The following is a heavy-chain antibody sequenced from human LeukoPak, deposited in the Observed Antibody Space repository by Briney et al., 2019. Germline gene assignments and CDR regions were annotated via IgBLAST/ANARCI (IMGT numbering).Heavy chain of an antibody. V-gene: IGHV1-2*02. CDR2: INPNSGGT. CDR3: ARDMLRGVNIAYFHFYYMDV. J-gene: IGHJ6*03. Sequence: PMASVKVSCKASGYTFTGYYMHWVRQAPGQGLEWMGWINPNSGGTNYAQKFQGRVTMTRDTSISTVYMELSRLRSDDTAVYYCARDMLRGVNIAYFHFYYMDVWGKGTTVTVSS. CDR1: GYTFTGYY. D-gene: IGHD3-10*01.